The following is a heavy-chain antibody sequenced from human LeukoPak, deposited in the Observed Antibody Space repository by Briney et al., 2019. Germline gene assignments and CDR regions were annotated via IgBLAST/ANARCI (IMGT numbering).Heavy chain of an antibody. J-gene: IGHJ4*02. Sequence: SETLSLTCTVSGGSISSHYWSWIRQPPGKGLEWIGYIYYSGSTNYNPSLKSRVTISVDTSKNQFSLKLSSVTAADTAVYYCARGIAAADDPLDHWGQGTLVTVSS. V-gene: IGHV4-59*11. D-gene: IGHD6-13*01. CDR1: GGSISSHY. CDR2: IYYSGST. CDR3: ARGIAAADDPLDH.